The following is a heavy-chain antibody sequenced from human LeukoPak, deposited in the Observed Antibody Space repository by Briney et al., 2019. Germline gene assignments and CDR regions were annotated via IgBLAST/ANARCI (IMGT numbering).Heavy chain of an antibody. Sequence: TLSLTCTVSGGSISSGSISSYYWSWVRQPAGKGLEWIGRIYTSGTTNYNPSLKSRVTISVDTSNNQFSLKLSSVTAADTAVYYCARCSDGDTSTTCYYFDYWGQGTLVTVSS. CDR1: GGSISSGSISSYY. CDR2: IYTSGTT. J-gene: IGHJ4*02. D-gene: IGHD2-2*01. CDR3: ARCSDGDTSTTCYYFDY. V-gene: IGHV4-61*02.